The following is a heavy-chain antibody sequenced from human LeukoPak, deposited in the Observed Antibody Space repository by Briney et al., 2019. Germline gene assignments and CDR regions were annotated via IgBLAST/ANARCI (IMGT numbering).Heavy chain of an antibody. J-gene: IGHJ4*02. V-gene: IGHV4-39*01. CDR1: GGSISSTSYY. D-gene: IGHD1-20*01. Sequence: SETLSLTCNVSGGSISSTSYYWDWIRQPPGKGLEWIGSTYYSGSTYNNPSLKSRDTISVDTSKNQFSLRLSSVTAADTAVYYCARSNWNAPFDYWGQGTLVTVSS. CDR3: ARSNWNAPFDY. CDR2: TYYSGST.